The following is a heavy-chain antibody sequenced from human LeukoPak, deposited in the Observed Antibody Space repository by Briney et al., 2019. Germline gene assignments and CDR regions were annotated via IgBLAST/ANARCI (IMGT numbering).Heavy chain of an antibody. CDR2: INAGNGNT. J-gene: IGHJ5*02. D-gene: IGHD2-2*02. CDR1: GYTFTSYA. Sequence: ASVKVSCKASGYTFTSYAMHWVRQAPGQGLEWMGWINAGNGNTKYSQKFQGRVTITRDTSASTAYMELSSLRSEDTAVYYCARGRYCSSTSCYKPTIPRFDPWGQGTLVTVSS. CDR3: ARGRYCSSTSCYKPTIPRFDP. V-gene: IGHV1-3*01.